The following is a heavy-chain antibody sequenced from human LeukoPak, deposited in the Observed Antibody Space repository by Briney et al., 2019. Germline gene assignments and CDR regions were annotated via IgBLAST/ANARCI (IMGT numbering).Heavy chain of an antibody. V-gene: IGHV4-59*01. CDR3: ARGLSRARRESDY. CDR1: GGSISSYY. J-gene: IGHJ4*02. Sequence: PSETLSLTCTVSGGSISSYYWSWIRQPPGKGLEWIGYIYYSGSTNYSPSLKSRVTISIDTSKNQFSLRLTSVAAADTAIYFCARGLSRARRESDYWGQGTLVTVSS. CDR2: IYYSGST. D-gene: IGHD3-10*01.